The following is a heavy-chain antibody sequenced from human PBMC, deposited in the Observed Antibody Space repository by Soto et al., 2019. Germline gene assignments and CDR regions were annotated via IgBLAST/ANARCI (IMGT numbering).Heavy chain of an antibody. D-gene: IGHD4-17*01. CDR3: ARDLVVGNDGDYVHFRPFDY. V-gene: IGHV1-18*01. CDR2: ISAYNGNT. J-gene: IGHJ4*02. Sequence: ASVKVSCKASGYTFTSYGISWVRQAPGQGLEWMGWISAYNGNTNYAQKLQGRVTMTTDTSTSTAYMELRSLRSDDTAVYYCARDLVVGNDGDYVHFRPFDYWGQGTLVTVSS. CDR1: GYTFTSYG.